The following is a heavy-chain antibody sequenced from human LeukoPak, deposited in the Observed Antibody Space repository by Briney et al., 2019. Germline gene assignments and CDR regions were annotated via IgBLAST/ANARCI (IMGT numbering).Heavy chain of an antibody. Sequence: GGSLRLSCEASGFTFTNAWMNWVRQAPGKGLEWVSYISSSGRTIYSADSVKGRFTISRDNAKNSLFLQMNSLRAEDTAVYYCARENRVTTSRYFDNWGQGTLVTVSS. CDR3: ARENRVTTSRYFDN. J-gene: IGHJ4*02. CDR1: GFTFTNAW. V-gene: IGHV3-48*04. CDR2: ISSSGRTI. D-gene: IGHD5-12*01.